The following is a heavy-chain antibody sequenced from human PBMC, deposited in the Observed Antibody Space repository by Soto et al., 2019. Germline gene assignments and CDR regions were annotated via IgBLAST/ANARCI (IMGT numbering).Heavy chain of an antibody. J-gene: IGHJ6*02. CDR1: GFTFSMYS. D-gene: IGHD2-21*02. Sequence: PGGSLRLSCEVSGFTFSMYSMSWVRQSPGKGLEWVAKIPQEGVDGHYADSVKGRFTISRDNGKNSLYLQLNNLRAEDTAGYYCARDHLILPAHDFFYGSDVWGRGATVTVSS. CDR2: IPQEGVDG. V-gene: IGHV3-7*03. CDR3: ARDHLILPAHDFFYGSDV.